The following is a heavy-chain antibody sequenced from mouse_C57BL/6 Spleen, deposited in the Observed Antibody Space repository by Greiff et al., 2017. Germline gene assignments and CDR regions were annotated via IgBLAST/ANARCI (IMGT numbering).Heavy chain of an antibody. V-gene: IGHV1-64*01. CDR2: IHPNSGST. CDR1: GYTFTSYW. J-gene: IGHJ4*01. D-gene: IGHD2-12*01. Sequence: VQLQQPGAELVKPGASVKLSCKASGYTFTSYWMHWVKQRPGQGLEWIGMIHPNSGSTNYNEKFKSKATLTVDKSSSTAYMQLSSLTSEDSAVYYCAREGGYSPYAMDYWGRGTSGTVSS. CDR3: AREGGYSPYAMDY.